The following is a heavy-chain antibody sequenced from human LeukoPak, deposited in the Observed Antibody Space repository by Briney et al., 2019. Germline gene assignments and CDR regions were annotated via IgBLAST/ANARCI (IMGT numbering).Heavy chain of an antibody. Sequence: PGGSLRLSCAASGFTFNGYWMSRVRQAPGKGLEWVANIKQDGGEKYYVDSVKGRFTISRDNAKNSLYLQMNSLRAEDTAVYYCARGHMYYDSSGYYSYWGQGTLVTVSS. V-gene: IGHV3-7*01. D-gene: IGHD3-22*01. CDR1: GFTFNGYW. J-gene: IGHJ4*02. CDR3: ARGHMYYDSSGYYSY. CDR2: IKQDGGEK.